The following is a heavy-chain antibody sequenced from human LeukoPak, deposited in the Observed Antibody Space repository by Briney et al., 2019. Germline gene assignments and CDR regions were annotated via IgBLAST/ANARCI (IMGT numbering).Heavy chain of an antibody. J-gene: IGHJ6*03. CDR3: ARVNYYYYMDV. V-gene: IGHV4-59*01. CDR1: GGSIRNYY. CDR2: IYYSGST. Sequence: PSETLSLTCTVSGGSIRNYYWSWIRQSPGRGLEWIGYIYYSGSTNYNPSLKSRVTISVDTFKNQFSLKLTSVTAADTAVYYCARVNYYYYMDVWGKGTTVTVSS.